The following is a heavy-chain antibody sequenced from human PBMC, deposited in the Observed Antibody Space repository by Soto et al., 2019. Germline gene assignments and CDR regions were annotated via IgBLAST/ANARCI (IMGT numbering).Heavy chain of an antibody. D-gene: IGHD4-17*01. V-gene: IGHV2-5*02. CDR1: GFSLSTSGVG. CDR3: AHSPPATVTTSAEYFQP. J-gene: IGHJ1*01. CDR2: IYWDDDK. Sequence: QITLKESGPTLVKPTQTLTLTCTFSGFSLSTSGVGVGWIRQPPGKALEWLALIYWDDDKRYSPSLKSRLTITKDTSKNQVVLTMTNMDPVDTATYYCAHSPPATVTTSAEYFQPWGQGTLVTVSS.